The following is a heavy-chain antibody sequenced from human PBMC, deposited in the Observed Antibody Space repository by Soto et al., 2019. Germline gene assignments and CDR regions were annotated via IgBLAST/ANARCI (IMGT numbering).Heavy chain of an antibody. CDR1: GGSISSGDYY. CDR2: IYYSGST. CDR3: AREKAEKDWFDP. J-gene: IGHJ5*02. D-gene: IGHD6-19*01. V-gene: IGHV4-30-4*01. Sequence: TLSLTCTVSGGSISSGDYYWSWIRQPPGKGLEWIGYIYYSGSTYYNPSLKSRVTISVDTSKNQFSLKLSSVTAADTAVYYCAREKAEKDWFDPWGQGTLVTVSS.